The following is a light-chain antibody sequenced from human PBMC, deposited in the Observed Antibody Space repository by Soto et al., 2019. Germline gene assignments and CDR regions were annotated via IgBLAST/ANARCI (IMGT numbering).Light chain of an antibody. J-gene: IGLJ1*01. CDR3: TSYAGGNNV. CDR1: SSDVGGYNY. V-gene: IGLV2-8*01. CDR2: EVN. Sequence: QSVLTQPPSASGSPGQSVNISCTGTSSDVGGYNYVSWYQQYPGKVPKLMVYEVNKRPSGVPDRFSGSKSGNTASLTVSGLQAEDEADYYCTSYAGGNNVFGTGTKLTVL.